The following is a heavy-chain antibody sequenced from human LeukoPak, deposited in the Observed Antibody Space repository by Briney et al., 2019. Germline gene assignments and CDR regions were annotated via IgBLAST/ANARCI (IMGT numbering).Heavy chain of an antibody. J-gene: IGHJ3*02. CDR2: IRSKANSYAT. Sequence: AGGSVRLSCAASGFTFSGSAMHWVRQASGKGLEWVGRIRSKANSYATAYAASVKGRFTISRDDSKNTAYLQMNSLKTEDTAVYYCTRQNYYDSSGLDAFDIWGQGTMVTVSS. CDR3: TRQNYYDSSGLDAFDI. D-gene: IGHD3-22*01. CDR1: GFTFSGSA. V-gene: IGHV3-73*01.